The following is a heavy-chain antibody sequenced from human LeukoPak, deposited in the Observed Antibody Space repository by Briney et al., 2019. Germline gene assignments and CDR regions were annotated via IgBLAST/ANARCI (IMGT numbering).Heavy chain of an antibody. CDR3: ARALSYYDSSGSY. V-gene: IGHV1-8*01. CDR2: MNPNSGNT. CDR1: GYTFTSYD. J-gene: IGHJ4*02. Sequence: ASVTVSFKASGYTFTSYDINWVRQAPGQGLEWMGWMNPNSGNTGYAQKFQGRVTMTRNTSISTAYMELSSLRSEDTAVYYCARALSYYDSSGSYWGQGTLVTVSS. D-gene: IGHD3-22*01.